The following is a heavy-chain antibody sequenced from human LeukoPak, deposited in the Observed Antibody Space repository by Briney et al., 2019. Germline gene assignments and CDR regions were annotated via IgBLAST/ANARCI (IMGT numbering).Heavy chain of an antibody. CDR2: INPTSGST. CDR3: ARDGGYSSGYYRGLY. V-gene: IGHV1-46*01. CDR1: GYTFTSYF. J-gene: IGHJ4*02. D-gene: IGHD6-19*01. Sequence: ASVKVSCTASGYTFTSYFSHWVRQAPGQGLEWLGIINPTSGSTTYAQKFLGRVTVTRDRSTSTVYMELNSLRSEDTAVYYCARDGGYSSGYYRGLYWGQGTLVTVSS.